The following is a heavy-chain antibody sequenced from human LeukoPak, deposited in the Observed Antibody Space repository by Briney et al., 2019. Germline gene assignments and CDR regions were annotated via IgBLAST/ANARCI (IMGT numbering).Heavy chain of an antibody. CDR1: GFTFSSYG. J-gene: IGHJ4*02. CDR3: ARGSPPIAAAIGPDFDY. Sequence: PGRSLRLSCAASGFTFSSYGMHWVRQAPGKGLEWVAVIWYDGSNKYYADSVKGRFTISRDNSKNTLYLQMNSLRAEDTAVYYCARGSPPIAAAIGPDFDYWGQGTLVTVSS. V-gene: IGHV3-33*01. D-gene: IGHD6-13*01. CDR2: IWYDGSNK.